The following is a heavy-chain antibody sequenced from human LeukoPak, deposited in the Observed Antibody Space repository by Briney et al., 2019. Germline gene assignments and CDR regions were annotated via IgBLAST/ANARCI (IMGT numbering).Heavy chain of an antibody. D-gene: IGHD2-15*01. CDR1: GDSVSSNSAA. J-gene: IGHJ5*02. Sequence: SQTLSLTCAISGDSVSSNSAAWNWIRQSPSRGLEWLGRTYYRSKWYNDYAVSVKSRLTINPDTSKNQFSLQQNSVTPEDTAVYYCARESWDIEGYNWFDPWGQGTLVTVSS. CDR2: TYYRSKWYN. V-gene: IGHV6-1*01. CDR3: ARESWDIEGYNWFDP.